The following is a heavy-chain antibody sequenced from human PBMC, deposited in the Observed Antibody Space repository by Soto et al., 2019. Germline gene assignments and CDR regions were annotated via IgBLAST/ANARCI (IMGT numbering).Heavy chain of an antibody. CDR3: ARESYSSSPNYYYGMDV. V-gene: IGHV1-69*12. CDR2: IIPIFGTA. J-gene: IGHJ6*02. Sequence: QVQLVQSGAEVKKPGSSVKVSCKASGGTFSSYAISWVRQAPGQGLEWMGGIIPIFGTANYAQKFQGRVTITADESTSTAYMELSSLISEDTAVYYCARESYSSSPNYYYGMDVWGQGTTVTVSS. CDR1: GGTFSSYA. D-gene: IGHD6-6*01.